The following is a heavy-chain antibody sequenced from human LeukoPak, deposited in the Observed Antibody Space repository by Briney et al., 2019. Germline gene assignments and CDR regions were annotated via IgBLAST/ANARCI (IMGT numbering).Heavy chain of an antibody. D-gene: IGHD5-24*01. Sequence: GGSLRLSCAASGFTFSIYWMHWVRQAPGKGLVWVSRINSDGSSTSYADSVKGRFTISRDNAKNTLYLQMNSLRAEDTAVYYCAREGMATAAGYAYWGQGTLVTVSS. V-gene: IGHV3-74*01. CDR3: AREGMATAAGYAY. CDR2: INSDGSST. J-gene: IGHJ4*02. CDR1: GFTFSIYW.